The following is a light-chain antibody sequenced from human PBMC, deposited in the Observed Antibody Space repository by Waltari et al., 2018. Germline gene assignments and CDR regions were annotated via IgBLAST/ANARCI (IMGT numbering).Light chain of an antibody. Sequence: FMLTQPHSVSESPGKTVTISCTRNSDFIGFNYVQWLQQRPASAPTTLIFENDQRPSGVPDRFSGSVDGSSNTASLTISGLKTEDEAVYYCQSYESDNHWVFGGGTTLTVL. V-gene: IGLV6-57*03. CDR3: QSYESDNHWV. CDR2: END. CDR1: SDFIGFNY. J-gene: IGLJ3*02.